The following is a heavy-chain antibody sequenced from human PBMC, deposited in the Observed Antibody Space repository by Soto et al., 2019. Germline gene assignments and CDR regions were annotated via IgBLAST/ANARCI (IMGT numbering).Heavy chain of an antibody. CDR3: ARLVDRTNGVCYTDYYGMDV. V-gene: IGHV1-69*13. J-gene: IGHJ6*02. D-gene: IGHD2-8*01. CDR1: GGTFSSYA. CDR2: IIPIFGTA. Sequence: SVKVSCKASGGTFSSYAISWVRQAPGQGLEWMGGIIPIFGTANYAQKFQGRVTITADESTSTAYMELSSLRSEDTAVYYCARLVDRTNGVCYTDYYGMDVWGQGTTVTV.